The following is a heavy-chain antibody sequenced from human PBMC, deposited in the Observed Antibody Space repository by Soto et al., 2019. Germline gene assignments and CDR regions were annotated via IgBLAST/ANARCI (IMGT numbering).Heavy chain of an antibody. D-gene: IGHD4-17*01. V-gene: IGHV4-39*01. CDR3: ARHDYGDYGMDV. J-gene: IGHJ6*02. Sequence: QLQLQESGPGLVKPSETLSLTCTVSGGSISSSSYYWGWIRQPPEKGLEWIGSIYYSGSTYYNPSLKSRVTISVDTSKNQFSLKLSSVTAADTAVYYCARHDYGDYGMDVWGQGTTVTVSS. CDR2: IYYSGST. CDR1: GGSISSSSYY.